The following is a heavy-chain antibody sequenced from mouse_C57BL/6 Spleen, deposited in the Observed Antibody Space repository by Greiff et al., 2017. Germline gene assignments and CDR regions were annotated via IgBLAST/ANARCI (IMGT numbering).Heavy chain of an antibody. CDR2: IDPETGGT. V-gene: IGHV1-15*01. Sequence: QVQLKQSGAELVRPGASVTLSCKASGYTFTDYEMHWVKQTPVHGLEWIGAIDPETGGTAYNQKFKGKAILTADKSSSTAYMELRSLTSEDSAVYYCTRQLRLLDYWGQGTTLTVSS. J-gene: IGHJ2*01. D-gene: IGHD3-2*02. CDR1: GYTFTDYE. CDR3: TRQLRLLDY.